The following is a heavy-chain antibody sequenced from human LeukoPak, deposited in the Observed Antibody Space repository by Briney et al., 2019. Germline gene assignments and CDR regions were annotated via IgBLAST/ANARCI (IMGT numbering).Heavy chain of an antibody. CDR3: ARAYSSIPEGY. CDR2: ISSSSSYI. V-gene: IGHV3-21*01. J-gene: IGHJ4*02. CDR1: GFTFSSYS. Sequence: GGSLRLSCAASGFTFSSYSMNWVRQAPGKGLEWVSFISSSSSYIYYADSVKGRFTISRDNAKNSLYLQMNSLRAEDTAVYYCARAYSSIPEGYWGQGTLVTVSS. D-gene: IGHD6-13*01.